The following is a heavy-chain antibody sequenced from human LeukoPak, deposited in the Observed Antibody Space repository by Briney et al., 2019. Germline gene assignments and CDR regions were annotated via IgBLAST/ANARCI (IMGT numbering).Heavy chain of an antibody. CDR1: GGSISYYY. J-gene: IGHJ4*02. CDR3: ASGRYGGNSGFFDY. Sequence: SETLSLTCTVSGGSISYYYWSWIRQPPGKGLEWIGYMYYSGSTNYNPSLRSRVTMSVGTSKNQFSLRLSSVTAADTAVYYCASGRYGGNSGFFDYWGQRTLVTVSS. D-gene: IGHD4-23*01. CDR2: MYYSGST. V-gene: IGHV4-59*01.